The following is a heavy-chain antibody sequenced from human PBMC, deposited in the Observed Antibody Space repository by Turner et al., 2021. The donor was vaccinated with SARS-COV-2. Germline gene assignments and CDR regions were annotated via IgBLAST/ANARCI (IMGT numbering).Heavy chain of an antibody. Sequence: QVQLVQSGAEVKKPGASVKVSSKASGYTFTSYFMHWVRQAPGQGLGWMGIINPSGGSTSYAQKFQGRVTMTRDTSTSTVYMDLSSLRSEVTAVYYCAREGHIVVVTATPIDYWGQGTLVTVSS. CDR2: INPSGGST. V-gene: IGHV1-46*01. CDR1: GYTFTSYF. D-gene: IGHD2-21*02. J-gene: IGHJ4*02. CDR3: AREGHIVVVTATPIDY.